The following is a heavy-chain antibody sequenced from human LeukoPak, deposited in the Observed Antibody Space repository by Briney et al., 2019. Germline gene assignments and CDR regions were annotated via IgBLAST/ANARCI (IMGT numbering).Heavy chain of an antibody. Sequence: GGSLRLSCAASGFTFSSYAMSWVRQAPGKGLEWVSAISGSGGSTYYADSVKGRFTISRDNSKNTLYLQMNSLRAEDTAVYYCAKDLAFWSGYYIRYFQHWGQGTLVTVSS. D-gene: IGHD3-3*01. V-gene: IGHV3-23*01. CDR2: ISGSGGST. J-gene: IGHJ1*01. CDR1: GFTFSSYA. CDR3: AKDLAFWSGYYIRYFQH.